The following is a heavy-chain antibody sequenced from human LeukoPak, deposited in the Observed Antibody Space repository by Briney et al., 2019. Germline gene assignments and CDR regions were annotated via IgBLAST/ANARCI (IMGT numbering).Heavy chain of an antibody. Sequence: PGGSLRLSCAASGFTFSSYWMSWVRQAPGKGLERVANIKQDGSERYYVDSVKGRFTISRDNAMNSLYLQMNSLRAEDTAVYFCARVRGGSCSSTSCQTGFDYWGQGTLVTVSS. CDR1: GFTFSSYW. J-gene: IGHJ4*02. CDR2: IKQDGSER. CDR3: ARVRGGSCSSTSCQTGFDY. D-gene: IGHD2-2*01. V-gene: IGHV3-7*01.